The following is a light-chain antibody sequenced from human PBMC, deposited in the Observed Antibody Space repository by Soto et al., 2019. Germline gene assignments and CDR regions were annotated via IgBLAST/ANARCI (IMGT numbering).Light chain of an antibody. CDR3: SSYTGTNVI. Sequence: QSALTQPASVSGSPGQSITMSCTGSRSDVGGYNLVSWYQQHPGKAPKLMIYEVSKRPSGVSNRFSGSKSGSTASLTVSGLQAEDEANYYCSSYTGTNVIFGGGTKVTVL. J-gene: IGLJ2*01. V-gene: IGLV2-14*02. CDR1: RSDVGGYNL. CDR2: EVS.